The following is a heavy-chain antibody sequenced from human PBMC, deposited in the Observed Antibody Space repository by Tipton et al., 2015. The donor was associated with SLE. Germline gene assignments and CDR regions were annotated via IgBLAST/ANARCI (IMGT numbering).Heavy chain of an antibody. CDR1: GGSISSGSYY. D-gene: IGHD4-17*01. Sequence: TLSLTRTVSGGSISSGSYYWSWIRQPAGKGLEWIGRIYTSGSTNYNPSLKSRVTTSVDTSKNQFSLKLSSVSAADTAVYYCARDRARIDYVRWFAPWGLGTLVTV. CDR3: ARDRARIDYVRWFAP. J-gene: IGHJ5*02. V-gene: IGHV4-61*02. CDR2: IYTSGST.